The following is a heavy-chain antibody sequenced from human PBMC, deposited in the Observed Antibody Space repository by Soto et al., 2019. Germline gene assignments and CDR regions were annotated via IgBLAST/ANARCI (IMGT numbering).Heavy chain of an antibody. V-gene: IGHV3-48*01. Sequence: EVQLVESGGGLVQPGGSLRLSCAASGFTFSSYSMNWVRQAPGKGLEWVSYISSSSSTIYYADSVKGRFTISRDNAKNSLYLQMNSLRAEDTAVYYCARDLVVVTAIRPNWFDPWGQGTLFTVSS. CDR2: ISSSSSTI. D-gene: IGHD2-21*02. CDR1: GFTFSSYS. J-gene: IGHJ5*02. CDR3: ARDLVVVTAIRPNWFDP.